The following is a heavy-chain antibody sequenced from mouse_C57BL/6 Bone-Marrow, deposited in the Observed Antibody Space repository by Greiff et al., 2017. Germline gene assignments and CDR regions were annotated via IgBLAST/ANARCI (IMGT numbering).Heavy chain of an antibody. D-gene: IGHD2-5*01. Sequence: EVQLQQSGPELVKPGASVTMSCKASGYTFTDYNMHWVKQSHGKSLVWIGYINPNHGGTSYNPKLKGKATLTVNKSSSTAYMELRSLTSEDSAVYYGARTLYYSNYDFDYWGKGTTLTVSS. CDR3: ARTLYYSNYDFDY. CDR2: INPNHGGT. CDR1: GYTFTDYN. V-gene: IGHV1-22*01. J-gene: IGHJ2*01.